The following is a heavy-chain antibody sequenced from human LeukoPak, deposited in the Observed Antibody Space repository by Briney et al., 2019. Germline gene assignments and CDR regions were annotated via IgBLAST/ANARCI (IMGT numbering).Heavy chain of an antibody. CDR3: ARDFADYYFDY. V-gene: IGHV3-30*03. J-gene: IGHJ4*02. CDR1: GFTFSSYS. CDR2: ISYDGSNK. Sequence: GGSLRLSCAASGFTFSSYSMNWVRQAPGKGLEWVAVISYDGSNKYYAGSVKGRFTISRDNSKNTLYLQMNSLRAEDTAVYYCARDFADYYFDYWGQGTLVTVSS. D-gene: IGHD2-21*01.